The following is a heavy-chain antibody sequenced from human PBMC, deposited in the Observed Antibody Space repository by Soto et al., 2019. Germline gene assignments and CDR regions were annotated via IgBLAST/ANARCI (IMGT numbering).Heavy chain of an antibody. V-gene: IGHV4-59*01. D-gene: IGHD4-17*01. CDR3: ARDADYGSLDY. J-gene: IGHJ4*02. Sequence: SETLSLTCSVSGDSISDSYHWTWIRQPPGKGLEWIGYIYSSGSTDYNPSLKSRVTISVDTSKNQFSLKLIYVTAADTAVYYCARDADYGSLDYWGQGTLVTVSS. CDR1: GDSISDSYH. CDR2: IYSSGST.